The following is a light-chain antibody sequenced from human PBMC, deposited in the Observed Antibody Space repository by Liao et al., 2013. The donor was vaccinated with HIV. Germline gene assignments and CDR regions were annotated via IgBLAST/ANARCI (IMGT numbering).Light chain of an antibody. CDR2: YDS. Sequence: SYVLTQPPSVSVAPGKTARITCGGNNIGSKSVHWYQQKPGQAPVLVIYYDSDRPSGIPERFSGSNSGNTATLTISRVEAGDEADYYCQVWAGSSDHRVFGGGTKLTVL. J-gene: IGLJ2*01. CDR1: NIGSKS. CDR3: QVWAGSSDHRV. V-gene: IGLV3-21*04.